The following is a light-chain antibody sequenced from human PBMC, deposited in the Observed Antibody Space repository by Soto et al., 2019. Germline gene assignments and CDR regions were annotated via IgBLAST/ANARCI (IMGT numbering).Light chain of an antibody. CDR3: QKYSNALFT. V-gene: IGKV1-27*01. J-gene: IGKJ3*01. CDR1: QGISNY. CDR2: AAS. Sequence: DIQMTQSPSSLSASVGDRVTITCRASQGISNYVAWYQQKPGKVPKVLIYAASTLQSGVPSRFSGSGSGTDFTLTINSLQPEDVATYYCQKYSNALFTVGPGTKVDIK.